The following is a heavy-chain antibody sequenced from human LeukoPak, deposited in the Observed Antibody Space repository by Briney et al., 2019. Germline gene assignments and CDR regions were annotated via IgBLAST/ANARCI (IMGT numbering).Heavy chain of an antibody. CDR3: STLWYGA. J-gene: IGHJ5*02. D-gene: IGHD3-10*01. Sequence: PGGSLRLSCAASGFAFTNDWMYWVRQAPGKGLECVGRIQSKTDGGTSDYAAPVTGRSTISRDDSKSTLYLEMNSLKTEDTGVYYCSTLWYGAWGQGTLVTVSS. CDR1: GFAFTNDW. CDR2: IQSKTDGGTS. V-gene: IGHV3-15*01.